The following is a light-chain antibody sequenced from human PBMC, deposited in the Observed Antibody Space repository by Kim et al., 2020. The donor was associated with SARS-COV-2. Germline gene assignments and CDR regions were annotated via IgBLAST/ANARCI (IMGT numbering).Light chain of an antibody. CDR1: KLGDKY. V-gene: IGLV3-1*01. Sequence: SGSPGQTASITCAGDKLGDKYACWYQQKPGQSPVLVIYQDSKRPSGIHERFSGSNSGNTATLTISGTQAMDEADYYCQAWDSSTHVFGGGTQLTAL. J-gene: IGLJ3*02. CDR2: QDS. CDR3: QAWDSSTHV.